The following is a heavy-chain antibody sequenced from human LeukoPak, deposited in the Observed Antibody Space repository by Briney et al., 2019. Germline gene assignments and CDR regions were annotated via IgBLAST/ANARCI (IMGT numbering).Heavy chain of an antibody. D-gene: IGHD6-25*01. J-gene: IGHJ4*02. CDR3: ARARETEAIDY. V-gene: IGHV4-34*01. CDR2: INHSGST. Sequence: SETLSLTCAVYGGSFRGYYCTWIRQPPGKGLEWIGEINHSGSTNYNPSLKSRVTVSVDTSKNQFSLRLTSVTAADTAVYYCARARETEAIDYWGQGTRVTVSS. CDR1: GGSFRGYY.